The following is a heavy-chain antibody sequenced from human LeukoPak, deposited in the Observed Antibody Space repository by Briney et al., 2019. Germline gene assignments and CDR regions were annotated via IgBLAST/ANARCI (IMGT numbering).Heavy chain of an antibody. V-gene: IGHV3-30-3*01. CDR3: ARALPRLRFLEWSSSGMDV. Sequence: GGSLRLSCAASGFTFSSYAMHWVRQAPGKGLEWVAVISYDGSNKYYADSVKGRFTISRDNSKNTLYLQMNSLRAEDTAVYYCARALPRLRFLEWSSSGMDVWGQGTTVTVSS. J-gene: IGHJ6*02. CDR1: GFTFSSYA. CDR2: ISYDGSNK. D-gene: IGHD3-3*01.